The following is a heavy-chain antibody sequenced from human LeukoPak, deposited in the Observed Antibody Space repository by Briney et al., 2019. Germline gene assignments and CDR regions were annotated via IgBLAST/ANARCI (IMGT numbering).Heavy chain of an antibody. Sequence: GESLKISRKGSGYSFTSFWIAWVRQMPGKGLEWMGIIYPGDSNTRYSPSFQGQVTISADKSISTAYLQWSSLKASDTAMYYCARRAYSGQVDYWGQGTLVTVSS. V-gene: IGHV5-51*01. CDR1: GYSFTSFW. CDR2: IYPGDSNT. CDR3: ARRAYSGQVDY. J-gene: IGHJ4*02. D-gene: IGHD1-26*01.